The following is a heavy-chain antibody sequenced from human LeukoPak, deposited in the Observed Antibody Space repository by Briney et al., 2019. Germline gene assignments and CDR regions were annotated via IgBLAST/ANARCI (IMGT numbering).Heavy chain of an antibody. CDR2: ISGSGGST. CDR3: AKGGPQGRVFGVVIKSMLAMDV. Sequence: HPGGSLRLSCAASGFTFSSYAMSWVRQAPGKGLEWVSAISGSGGSTYYADSVKGRFTISRDNSKNTLYLQMNSLRAEDTAVYYCAKGGPQGRVFGVVIKSMLAMDVWGQGTTVTVSS. J-gene: IGHJ6*02. V-gene: IGHV3-23*01. D-gene: IGHD3-3*01. CDR1: GFTFSSYA.